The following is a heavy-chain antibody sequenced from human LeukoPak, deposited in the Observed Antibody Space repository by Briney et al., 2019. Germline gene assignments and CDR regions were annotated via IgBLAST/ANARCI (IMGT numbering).Heavy chain of an antibody. J-gene: IGHJ6*02. V-gene: IGHV4-34*01. Sequence: PSETLSLTCAVYGGSFSGYYWSWIRQPPGKGLEWIGEINHSGSTNYNPSLKSRVTISVDTSKNQFSLKLSSVTAADTAVYYCARVLGYYDFWSGYSYYYYYGMDVWGQGTTVTVSS. CDR2: INHSGST. D-gene: IGHD3-3*01. CDR1: GGSFSGYY. CDR3: ARVLGYYDFWSGYSYYYYYGMDV.